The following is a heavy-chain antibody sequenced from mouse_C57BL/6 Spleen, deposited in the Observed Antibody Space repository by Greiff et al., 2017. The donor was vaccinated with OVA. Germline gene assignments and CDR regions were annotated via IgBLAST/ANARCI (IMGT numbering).Heavy chain of an antibody. D-gene: IGHD2-1*01. V-gene: IGHV1-80*01. J-gene: IGHJ4*01. CDR2: IYPGDGDT. CDR1: GYAFSSYW. CDR3: ARDYGNYDDYYAMDY. Sequence: QVQLQQSGAELVKPGASVKISCKASGYAFSSYWMNWVKQRPGKGLEWIGQIYPGDGDTNYNGKFKGKATLTADKSSSTAYMQLSSLTSEDSAVYFCARDYGNYDDYYAMDYWGQGTSVTVSS.